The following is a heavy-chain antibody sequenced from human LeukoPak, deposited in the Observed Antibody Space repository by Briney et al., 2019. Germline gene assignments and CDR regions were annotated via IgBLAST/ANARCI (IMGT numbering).Heavy chain of an antibody. CDR2: ISYDGSNK. V-gene: IGHV3-30-3*01. CDR3: AREVGYSYGYLDY. D-gene: IGHD5-18*01. J-gene: IGHJ4*02. Sequence: PGGSLRLSCAASGFTFSSYAMHWVRQAPGKGLEWVAVISYDGSNKYYADSVKGRFTISRDNSKNTLYLQMNSLRAEDTAVYYCAREVGYSYGYLDYWGQGTLVTVSS. CDR1: GFTFSSYA.